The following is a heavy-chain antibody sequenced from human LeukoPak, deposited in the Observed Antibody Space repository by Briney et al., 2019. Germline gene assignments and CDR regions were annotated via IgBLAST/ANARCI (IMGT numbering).Heavy chain of an antibody. CDR3: ARDLKGAPGTFK. J-gene: IGHJ4*02. CDR2: INPNSGGT. D-gene: IGHD1-26*01. V-gene: IGHV1-2*02. Sequence: ASVKVSCKASAYTLSGYYLHWVRQAPGQGLEWMGWINPNSGGTNYAQKFQGRVTMTRDTSITTAYMELTRLRSNDTAMYYCARDLKGAPGTFKWGQGTRVTVSS. CDR1: AYTLSGYY.